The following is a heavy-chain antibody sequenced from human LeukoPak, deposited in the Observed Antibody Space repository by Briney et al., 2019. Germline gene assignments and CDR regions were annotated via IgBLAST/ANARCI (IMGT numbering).Heavy chain of an antibody. CDR1: GGSISSYY. CDR3: ARDPLHYCTNGVCYVFDI. CDR2: IYYSGST. D-gene: IGHD2-8*01. Sequence: SETLSLTCTVSGGSISSYYWSWIRQPPGKGLEWIGYIYYSGSTNYNPSLKSRVTISVDTSKNQFSLKLSSVTAADTAVYYCARDPLHYCTNGVCYVFDIWGQGTMVTVSS. J-gene: IGHJ3*02. V-gene: IGHV4-59*01.